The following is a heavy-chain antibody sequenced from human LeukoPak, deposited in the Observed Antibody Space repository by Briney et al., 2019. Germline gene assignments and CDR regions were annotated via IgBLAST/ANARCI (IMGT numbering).Heavy chain of an antibody. V-gene: IGHV3-21*01. J-gene: IGHJ4*02. CDR1: GFTFSSYS. CDR2: ISSSSSYI. D-gene: IGHD1-26*01. CDR3: ARAGGSYSPNFDY. Sequence: GGSLRLSCAASGFTFSSYSMNWVRQAPGKGLEWVSSISSSSSYIYYADSVKGRFTISRDNAKNSLYLQMNSLRAEDTAVYYCARAGGSYSPNFDYWGQGTLVTVSP.